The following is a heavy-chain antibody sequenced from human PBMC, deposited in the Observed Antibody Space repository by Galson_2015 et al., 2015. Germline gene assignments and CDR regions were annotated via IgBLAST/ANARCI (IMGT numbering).Heavy chain of an antibody. CDR1: GGSFSGYY. V-gene: IGHV4-34*01. D-gene: IGHD2-8*01. CDR3: ARRGPGYCTNGVCQPLPYPDYYYYGMDV. Sequence: TLSLTCAVYGGSFSGYYWSWIRQPPGKGLEWIGEINHSGSTNYNPSLKSRVTISVDTSKNQFSLKLSSVTAADTAVYYCARRGPGYCTNGVCQPLPYPDYYYYGMDVWGQGTTVTVSS. J-gene: IGHJ6*02. CDR2: INHSGST.